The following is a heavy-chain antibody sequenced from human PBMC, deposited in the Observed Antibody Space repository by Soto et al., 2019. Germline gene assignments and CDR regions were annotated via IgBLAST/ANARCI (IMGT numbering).Heavy chain of an antibody. V-gene: IGHV4-34*01. CDR1: GGSFSGYY. CDR2: INHSGST. J-gene: IGHJ5*02. Sequence: SETLSLTCAVYGGSFSGYYWSWIRQPPGKGLEWIGEINHSGSTNYNPSLKSRVTISVDSSKNQFSLKLSSVTAADTAVYYCVRGQHLSYSGSANWFDPWGQGTLVTVSS. D-gene: IGHD1-26*01. CDR3: VRGQHLSYSGSANWFDP.